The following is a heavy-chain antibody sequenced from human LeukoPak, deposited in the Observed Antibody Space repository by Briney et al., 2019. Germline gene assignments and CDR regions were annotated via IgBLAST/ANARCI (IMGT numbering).Heavy chain of an antibody. CDR3: ARGMTTVTTRFDP. CDR1: GFTFSSYS. Sequence: GGSLRLSCAASGFTFSSYSMNWVRQAAGKGLEWVSSISSSSSYIYYADSVKGRFTISRDNAKNSLYLQMNSLRAEDTAVYYCARGMTTVTTRFDPWGQGTLVTVSS. J-gene: IGHJ5*02. CDR2: ISSSSSYI. V-gene: IGHV3-21*01. D-gene: IGHD4-17*01.